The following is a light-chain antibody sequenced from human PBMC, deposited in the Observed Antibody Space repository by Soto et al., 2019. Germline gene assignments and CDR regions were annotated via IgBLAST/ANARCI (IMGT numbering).Light chain of an antibody. V-gene: IGKV1-5*03. CDR3: QQYNSYSPT. CDR2: KAS. Sequence: DVHMTQSPSTLSASVGYRFTITCRASQSISVWLAWYQQKAGKAPNLLIYKASRLESGVPSRFSGSGSETEFTLTISGLQPGDSETYYCQQYNSYSPTFGQGTKVDIK. CDR1: QSISVW. J-gene: IGKJ1*01.